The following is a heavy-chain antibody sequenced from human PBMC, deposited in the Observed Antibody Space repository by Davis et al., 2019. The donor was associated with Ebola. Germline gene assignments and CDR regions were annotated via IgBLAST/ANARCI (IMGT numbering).Heavy chain of an antibody. J-gene: IGHJ5*02. CDR3: AREGGYCTGGACYGWFDP. V-gene: IGHV3-48*03. Sequence: GESLKISCAASGFTFSSYEMNWVRQAPGKGLEWVSYISSSGSTIYYADSVKGRFTISRDNAKNSLYLQMNSLRAEDTAVYYCAREGGYCTGGACYGWFDPWGQGTLVTVSS. CDR2: ISSSGSTI. CDR1: GFTFSSYE. D-gene: IGHD2-8*02.